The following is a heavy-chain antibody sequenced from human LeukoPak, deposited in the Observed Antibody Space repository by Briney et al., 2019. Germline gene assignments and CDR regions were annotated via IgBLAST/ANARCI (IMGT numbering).Heavy chain of an antibody. D-gene: IGHD4-17*01. Sequence: ASVKVSCKASGGTFSSYVINWVRQAPGQGLEWMGIINPSGGSTSYAQKFQGRVTMTRDMSTSTVYMELSSLRSEDTAVYYCARGDYARSTDAFDMWGQGTMVTVSS. J-gene: IGHJ3*02. CDR3: ARGDYARSTDAFDM. V-gene: IGHV1-46*01. CDR1: GGTFSSYV. CDR2: INPSGGST.